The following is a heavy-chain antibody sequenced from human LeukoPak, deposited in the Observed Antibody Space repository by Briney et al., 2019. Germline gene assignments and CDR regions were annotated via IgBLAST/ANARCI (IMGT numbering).Heavy chain of an antibody. D-gene: IGHD3-10*01. J-gene: IGHJ6*02. Sequence: SVKVSCKASGGTFGSYGISWVRQAPGQGLEWMGGIIPIFGTPNYAQKFQGRVTITADESTSTAYMELSSLRSEDTAVYYCARGSGTITMVRGVFYGMDVWGQGTTVTVSS. CDR3: ARGSGTITMVRGVFYGMDV. V-gene: IGHV1-69*13. CDR2: IIPIFGTP. CDR1: GGTFGSYG.